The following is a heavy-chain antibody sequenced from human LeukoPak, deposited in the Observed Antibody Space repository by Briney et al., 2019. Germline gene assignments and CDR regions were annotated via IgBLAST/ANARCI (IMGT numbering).Heavy chain of an antibody. CDR2: ISSNGGST. CDR3: AKDLHDYGNYVGWFDS. Sequence: GGSLRLSCAASGFTFSSYEMNWVRQAPGKGLEYVSAISSNGGSTYYADSVKGRFTISRDNSKTTLFLQMNSLRAEDTAVYYCAKDLHDYGNYVGWFDSWGQGTLVTVSS. CDR1: GFTFSSYE. D-gene: IGHD4-11*01. V-gene: IGHV3-64*04. J-gene: IGHJ5*01.